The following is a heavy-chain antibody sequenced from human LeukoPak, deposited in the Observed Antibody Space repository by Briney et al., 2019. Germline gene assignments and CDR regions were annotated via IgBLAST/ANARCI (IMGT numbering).Heavy chain of an antibody. CDR2: ISSSSSYT. CDR1: GFTFSDYY. V-gene: IGHV3-11*05. J-gene: IGHJ4*02. D-gene: IGHD3-22*01. CDR3: ARDLYYYDSSGYKLDY. Sequence: PGGSLRLSCAASGFTFSDYYMSWIRQAPGKGLEWVSHISSSSSYTNYADSVKGRFTISRDNAQNSLYLQMNSLRAEDTAVYYCARDLYYYDSSGYKLDYWGQGTLVTVSS.